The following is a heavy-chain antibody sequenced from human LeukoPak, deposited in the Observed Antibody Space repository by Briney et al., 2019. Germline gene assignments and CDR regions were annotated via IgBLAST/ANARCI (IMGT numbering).Heavy chain of an antibody. CDR2: IYYSGST. Sequence: SETLSLTCTVSGGSISSYYWSWIRQPPGKGLEWIGHIYYSGSTNYNPSLKSRVTISVDTSKNQFSLKLSSVTAADTAVYYCARVRDSSGYYAGFFDYWGQRTLVTVSS. J-gene: IGHJ4*02. CDR3: ARVRDSSGYYAGFFDY. CDR1: GGSISSYY. V-gene: IGHV4-59*01. D-gene: IGHD3-22*01.